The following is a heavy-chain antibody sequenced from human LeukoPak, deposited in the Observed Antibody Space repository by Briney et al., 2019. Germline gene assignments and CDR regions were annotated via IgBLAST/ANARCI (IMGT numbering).Heavy chain of an antibody. CDR3: ARDSHIYYDSSGYYGYYFDY. V-gene: IGHV3-11*04. Sequence: KSGGSLRLSCAASGFTFSDYYMSWIRQAPGKGLEWVSYISSNGSTIYYADSVKGRFTISRDNAKNSLYLQMNSLRAEDTAVYYCARDSHIYYDSSGYYGYYFDYWGQGTLVTVSS. J-gene: IGHJ4*02. D-gene: IGHD3-22*01. CDR2: ISSNGSTI. CDR1: GFTFSDYY.